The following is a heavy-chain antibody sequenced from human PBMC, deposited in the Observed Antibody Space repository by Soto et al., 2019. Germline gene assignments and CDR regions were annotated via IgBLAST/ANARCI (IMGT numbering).Heavy chain of an antibody. Sequence: GASVKTSCETSGYTFTSYNMHWVRQAPGQGLEWMGIINPSGGSTSYAQKFQGRVTMTRDTSTSTVYMELNSLRDEDTAVYYCAREGTRGGFLNWFDPWGQGTLVTVSS. CDR3: AREGTRGGFLNWFDP. J-gene: IGHJ5*02. CDR1: GYTFTSYN. CDR2: INPSGGST. V-gene: IGHV1-46*01. D-gene: IGHD3-10*01.